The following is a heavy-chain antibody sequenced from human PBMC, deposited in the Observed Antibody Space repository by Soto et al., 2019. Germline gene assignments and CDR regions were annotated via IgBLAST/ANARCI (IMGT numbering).Heavy chain of an antibody. D-gene: IGHD6-19*01. V-gene: IGHV4-34*01. CDR2: INHSGST. Sequence: PSLTCAVYGGSFSGYYWSWIRQPPGRGLEWIGEINHSGSTNYNPSLKSRVTISVDTSKNQFSLKLSSVTAADTAVYYCARGRRKAGTYYYYGMDVWGQGTTVTVSS. CDR1: GGSFSGYY. J-gene: IGHJ6*02. CDR3: ARGRRKAGTYYYYGMDV.